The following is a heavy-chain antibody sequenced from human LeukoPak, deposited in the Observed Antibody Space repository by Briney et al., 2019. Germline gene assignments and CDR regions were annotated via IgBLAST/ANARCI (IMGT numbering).Heavy chain of an antibody. Sequence: SETLSLTCAVYGGFFSGYYWSWIRQPPGKGLEWIGEINHSGSTNYNPSLKSRVTISVDTSKNQFSLKLSSVTAADTAVYYCASSITMVRGVKENWFDPWGQGTLVTVSS. V-gene: IGHV4-34*01. J-gene: IGHJ5*02. CDR3: ASSITMVRGVKENWFDP. CDR2: INHSGST. CDR1: GGFFSGYY. D-gene: IGHD3-10*01.